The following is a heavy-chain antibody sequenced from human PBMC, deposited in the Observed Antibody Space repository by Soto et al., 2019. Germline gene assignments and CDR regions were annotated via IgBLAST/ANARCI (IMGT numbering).Heavy chain of an antibody. CDR3: ATRITVFGLLIPPFDP. V-gene: IGHV4-4*07. CDR2: IYTSGST. J-gene: IGHJ5*02. CDR1: GGSISSYY. Sequence: SETLSLTCTVSGGSISSYYWSWIRQPAGKGLEWIGRIYTSGSTNYNPSLKSRVTMSVGTSKNQFSLRLSSVTAADTAIYYCATRITVFGLLIPPFDPWGQGTLVTVSS. D-gene: IGHD3-3*01.